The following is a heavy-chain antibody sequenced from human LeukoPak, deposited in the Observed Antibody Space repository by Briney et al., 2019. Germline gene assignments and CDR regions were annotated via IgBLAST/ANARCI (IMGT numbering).Heavy chain of an antibody. J-gene: IGHJ6*03. CDR1: GFTFSSYW. D-gene: IGHD2-15*01. CDR2: IKQDGSEK. CDR3: ASRGCSGGSCYAREDYVDV. V-gene: IGHV3-7*01. Sequence: PGGSLRLSCAASGFTFSSYWMSWVRQAPGKGLEWVANIKQDGSEKYYVDSVKGRFTISRDNAKNSLYLQMNSLRAEDTAVYYCASRGCSGGSCYAREDYVDVWGKGTTVTVSS.